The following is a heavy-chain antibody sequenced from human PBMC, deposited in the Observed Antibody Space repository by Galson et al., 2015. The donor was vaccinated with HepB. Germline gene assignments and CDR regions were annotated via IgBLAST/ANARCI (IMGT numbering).Heavy chain of an antibody. D-gene: IGHD3-10*01. Sequence: SLRLSCAASGFTFSNYGMNWVRQAPGKGLEWVSGLSGSGGSTFYAESVRGRFTVSRDNSKNTLYLQMNSLRAEDTAVYYCASRSLLLWFRNWGQGTLVTVSS. J-gene: IGHJ4*02. CDR1: GFTFSNYG. CDR3: ASRSLLLWFRN. V-gene: IGHV3-23*01. CDR2: LSGSGGST.